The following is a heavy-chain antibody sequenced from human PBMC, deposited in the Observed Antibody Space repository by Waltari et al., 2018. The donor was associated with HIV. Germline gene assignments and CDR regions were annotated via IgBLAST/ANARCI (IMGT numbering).Heavy chain of an antibody. V-gene: IGHV4-39*01. CDR3: ARRPRMAAFYLYYGMDV. Sequence: QLQLQQSGPGLVKPSETLSLTCTVSGGSVINNDSYWDFIRQSPGKGLEWIGNIYYTGTTFYNPSLKSRVTMSADLSRNQFSLRLNSVTAADTAIYYCARRPRMAAFYLYYGMDVWGQGTTVTVSS. J-gene: IGHJ6*02. CDR2: IYYTGTT. CDR1: GGSVINNDSY. D-gene: IGHD2-8*01.